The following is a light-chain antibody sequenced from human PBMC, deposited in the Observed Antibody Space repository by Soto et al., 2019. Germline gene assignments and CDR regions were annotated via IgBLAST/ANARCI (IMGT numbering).Light chain of an antibody. CDR3: LSLDSSLSVV. V-gene: IGLV1-40*01. J-gene: IGLJ2*01. Sequence: QSVLTQPPSVSGAPGQRVTISCTGSSSNIGAGYDVHWYQQLPGRAPKLLIYGNTNRPSGVPDRFSGSKSGTSASLAITGLQAEDGVDYYGLSLDSSLSVVFGGGTKPTAL. CDR1: SSNIGAGYD. CDR2: GNT.